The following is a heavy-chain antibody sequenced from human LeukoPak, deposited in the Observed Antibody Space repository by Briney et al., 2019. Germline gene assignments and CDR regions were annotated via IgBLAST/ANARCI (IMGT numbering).Heavy chain of an antibody. CDR2: INPNSGGT. J-gene: IGHJ3*02. D-gene: IGHD5-12*01. V-gene: IGHV1-2*02. CDR1: GYTFTGYY. CDR3: ARRTVASFAFDI. Sequence: ASVKVSFKASGYTFTGYYMHWVRQAPGQGLEWMGWINPNSGGTNYAQKFQGRVTMTRDTSISTAYMELSRLRSDDTAVYYCARRTVASFAFDIWGQGTMVTVSS.